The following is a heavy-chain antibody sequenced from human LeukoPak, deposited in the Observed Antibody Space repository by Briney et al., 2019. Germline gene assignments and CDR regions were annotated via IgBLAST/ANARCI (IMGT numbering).Heavy chain of an antibody. V-gene: IGHV4-30-2*01. J-gene: IGHJ3*02. CDR1: GGSISSGGYS. CDR2: MYHSGNT. D-gene: IGHD4-17*01. CDR3: ARAYGDYEGNAFDI. Sequence: SETLSLTCAVSGGSISSGGYSWSWIRQLPGKGLEWIGYMYHSGNTYYNPSLKSRVTISVDRSKNQFSLKLSSVTAADTAVYYCARAYGDYEGNAFDIWGQGTMVTVSS.